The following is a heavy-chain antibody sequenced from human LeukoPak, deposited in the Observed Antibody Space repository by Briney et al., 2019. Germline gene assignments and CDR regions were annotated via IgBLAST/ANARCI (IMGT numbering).Heavy chain of an antibody. CDR1: GYTFTSYD. V-gene: IGHV1-8*03. CDR2: MNPNSGNT. CDR3: ARGHPLGYCSGGSCYGIDY. J-gene: IGHJ4*02. D-gene: IGHD2-15*01. Sequence: ASVKVSCKASGYTFTSYDINWVRQATGQGLEWMGWMNPNSGNTGYAQKFQGRVTITRNTSISTAYMELSSLRSEDTAVYYCARGHPLGYCSGGSCYGIDYWGQGTLVTVSS.